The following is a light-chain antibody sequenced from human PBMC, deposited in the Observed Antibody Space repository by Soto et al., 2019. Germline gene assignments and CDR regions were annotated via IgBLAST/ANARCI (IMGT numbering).Light chain of an antibody. J-gene: IGLJ1*01. V-gene: IGLV2-23*01. Sequence: QSALTQPASVSGSPGQSITISCTGTSSDVGSYNPVSWYQQHPGKAPKLMIYEGSKRPSGVSNRFSGSKSGNTASLTISGLQAEDEADYYCCSYAGSYVFGTGTKVTVL. CDR1: SSDVGSYNP. CDR2: EGS. CDR3: CSYAGSYV.